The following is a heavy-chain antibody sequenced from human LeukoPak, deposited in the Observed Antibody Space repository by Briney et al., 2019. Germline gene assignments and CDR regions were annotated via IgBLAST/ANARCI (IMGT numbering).Heavy chain of an antibody. CDR3: AKDHYYDSSGYPNHY. J-gene: IGHJ4*02. Sequence: PGGSLRLSCAASGFTFSSYAMSWVRQAPGKGLEWVSAISGSGGSTYYADCVKGRFTISRDNSKNTLYLQMNSLRAEDTAVYYCAKDHYYDSSGYPNHYWGQGTLVTVSS. V-gene: IGHV3-23*01. CDR1: GFTFSSYA. CDR2: ISGSGGST. D-gene: IGHD3-22*01.